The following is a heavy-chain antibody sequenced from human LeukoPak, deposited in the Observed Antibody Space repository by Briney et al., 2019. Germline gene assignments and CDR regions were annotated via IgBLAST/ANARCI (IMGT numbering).Heavy chain of an antibody. Sequence: KPSETPSLTCPVSGGSISSYYWSWVRQPPGKGLGWIGYIYYSGSTNCNPSLKSRVTISVDTSKNQFSLKLSSVTAADTAAYYCARSGYYYDSLDYWGQGTLVTVSS. D-gene: IGHD3-22*01. V-gene: IGHV4-59*08. CDR3: ARSGYYYDSLDY. CDR1: GGSISSYY. J-gene: IGHJ4*02. CDR2: IYYSGST.